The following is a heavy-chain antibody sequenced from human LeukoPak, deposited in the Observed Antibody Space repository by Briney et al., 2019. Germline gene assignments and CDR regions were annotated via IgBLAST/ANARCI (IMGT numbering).Heavy chain of an antibody. CDR3: ATDRVYRSSGRSWGFFDY. CDR2: FDSENNKM. J-gene: IGHJ4*02. D-gene: IGHD6-19*01. CDR1: EYSLSDLS. Sequence: GASVKVSCKISEYSLSDLSIDWVREAPGEGLEWMGGFDSENNKMVYSQKFQGRVTMTEDTSADTAYMELTSLRSEDTAVYFCATDRVYRSSGRSWGFFDYWGQGTLVIVSS. V-gene: IGHV1-24*01.